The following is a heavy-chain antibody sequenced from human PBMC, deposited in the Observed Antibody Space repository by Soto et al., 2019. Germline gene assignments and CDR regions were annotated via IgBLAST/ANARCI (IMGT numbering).Heavy chain of an antibody. CDR1: GYTFTSYA. J-gene: IGHJ4*02. CDR2: INAGNGNT. V-gene: IGHV1-3*01. CDR3: ARDLTMLGTPGDDFDY. Sequence: ASVKVSCKASGYTFTSYAMHWVRQAPGQRLEWMGWINAGNGNTKYSQKFQGRFTIARDNAKNTVYLQMNSLRAEDTAVYYCARDLTMLGTPGDDFDYWGQGTLVTVSS. D-gene: IGHD3-10*02.